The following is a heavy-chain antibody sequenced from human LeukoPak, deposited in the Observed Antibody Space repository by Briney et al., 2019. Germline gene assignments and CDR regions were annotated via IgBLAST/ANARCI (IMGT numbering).Heavy chain of an antibody. CDR3: ARDLVFTMIVVVHDAFDI. CDR2: ISSSSSYI. Sequence: PGGSLRLSCAASGFTFSSYSMNWVRQAPGKGLEWVSSISSSSSYIYYADSVKGRFTISRDNAKNSLYLQMNSLRAEDTAVYYCARDLVFTMIVVVHDAFDIWGQGTMVTVSS. V-gene: IGHV3-21*01. D-gene: IGHD3-22*01. J-gene: IGHJ3*02. CDR1: GFTFSSYS.